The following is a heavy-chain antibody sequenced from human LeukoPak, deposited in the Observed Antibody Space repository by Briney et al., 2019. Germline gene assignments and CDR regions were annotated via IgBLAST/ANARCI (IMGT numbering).Heavy chain of an antibody. CDR3: ARLSAMVRGPEDIFYFEY. Sequence: PGGSLRLSCTTSGFTFGDYAMSWVRQAPGKGLEWVANIRQDGSEKYYVDSVKGRFTISRDIAKQSVFLQMNSLRVEDTAVYYCARLSAMVRGPEDIFYFEYWGLGTLVTVSS. J-gene: IGHJ4*02. V-gene: IGHV3-7*01. CDR2: IRQDGSEK. D-gene: IGHD3-10*01. CDR1: GFTFGDYA.